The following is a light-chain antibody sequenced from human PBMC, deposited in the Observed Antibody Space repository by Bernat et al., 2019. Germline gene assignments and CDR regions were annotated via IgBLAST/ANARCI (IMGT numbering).Light chain of an antibody. J-gene: IGLJ2*01. CDR3: SSYTSISTLV. Sequence: QSALTQPPSVSGSPGQSVTISCTGTSSDVGSYNRVSWYQQSPGTAPKLMIYELTNRPSGVPDHFSGSKSGNTASLTISGLQAEDEADYYCSSYTSISTLVFGGGTKLTVL. CDR2: ELT. CDR1: SSDVGSYNR. V-gene: IGLV2-18*02.